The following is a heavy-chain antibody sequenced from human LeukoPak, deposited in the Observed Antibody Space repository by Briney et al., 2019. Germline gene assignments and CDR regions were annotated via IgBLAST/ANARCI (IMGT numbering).Heavy chain of an antibody. J-gene: IGHJ4*02. V-gene: IGHV4-59*12. Sequence: SETLSLTCTVSGGSISSYYWSWIRQPPGKGLAWIGYIYYSGSTNYNPSLKSRVTISVDTSKNQFSLKLNSVTAADTAVYYCARRGGYRYYFDYWGQGTLVTVSS. CDR3: ARRGGYRYYFDY. CDR1: GGSISSYY. CDR2: IYYSGST. D-gene: IGHD6-25*01.